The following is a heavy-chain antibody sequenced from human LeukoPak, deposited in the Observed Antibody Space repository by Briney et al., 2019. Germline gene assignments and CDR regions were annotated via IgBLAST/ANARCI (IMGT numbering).Heavy chain of an antibody. CDR2: INPNSGGT. CDR3: ARVRIGQQLDKYYYYAMDV. V-gene: IGHV1-2*02. J-gene: IGHJ6*02. Sequence: ASVKVSCKASGYTFTDYYMHWVRQAPGQGLEWMGWINPNSGGTNYAQKFQGRVTMTTDTSISTAYMEVSRLRSDDTAVYYCARVRIGQQLDKYYYYAMDVWGQGTTVTGSS. CDR1: GYTFTDYY. D-gene: IGHD6-13*01.